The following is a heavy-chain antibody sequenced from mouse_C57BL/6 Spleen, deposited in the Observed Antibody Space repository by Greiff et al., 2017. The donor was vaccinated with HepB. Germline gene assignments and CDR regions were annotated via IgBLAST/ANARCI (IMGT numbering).Heavy chain of an antibody. CDR3: ARSGLPLFDY. Sequence: QVQLQQSGPELVKPGASVKISCKASGYAFSSSWMNWVKQRPGKGLEWIGRIYPGDGDTNYNGKFKGKATLTADKSSSTAYMQLSSLTSEDSAVYFCARSGLPLFDYWGQGTTLTVSS. CDR2: IYPGDGDT. V-gene: IGHV1-82*01. D-gene: IGHD2-1*01. CDR1: GYAFSSSW. J-gene: IGHJ2*01.